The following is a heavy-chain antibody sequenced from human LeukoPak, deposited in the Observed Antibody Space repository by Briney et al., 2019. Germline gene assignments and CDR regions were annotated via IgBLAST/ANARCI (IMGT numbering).Heavy chain of an antibody. D-gene: IGHD4-17*01. V-gene: IGHV4-39*07. CDR2: IYYSGST. CDR3: ARVRRTVKLNWFDP. J-gene: IGHJ5*02. CDR1: GGSISSSSYY. Sequence: SETLSLTCTVSGGSISSSSYYWGWIRQPPGKGLEWIGSIYYSGSTYYNPSLKSRVTISVDTSKNQFSLKLSSVTAADTAVYYCARVRRTVKLNWFDPWGQGTLVTVSS.